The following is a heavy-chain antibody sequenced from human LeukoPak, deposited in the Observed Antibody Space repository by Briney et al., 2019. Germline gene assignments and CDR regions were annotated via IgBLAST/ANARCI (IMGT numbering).Heavy chain of an antibody. CDR3: ASADGYNFARAYFQH. CDR1: GGTFSSYA. CDR2: IIPIFGTA. D-gene: IGHD5-24*01. J-gene: IGHJ1*01. Sequence: ASVKLSCKASGGTFSSYAISWARQAPGQGLEWMGGIIPIFGTANYAQKFQGRVTITTDESTSTAYMELSSLRSEDTAVYYCASADGYNFARAYFQHWGQGTLVTVSS. V-gene: IGHV1-69*05.